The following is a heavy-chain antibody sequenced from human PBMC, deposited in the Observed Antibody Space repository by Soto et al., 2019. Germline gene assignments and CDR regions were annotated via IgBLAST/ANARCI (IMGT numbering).Heavy chain of an antibody. V-gene: IGHV3-21*01. J-gene: IGHJ4*02. CDR2: ISSSSSYI. CDR3: ARDVRDY. CDR1: GFTFSSYS. Sequence: EVQLVESGGGLVTPGGSLKLSCSASGFTFSSYSMNWVRQAPGKGLEWVSSISSSSSYIYYADSVKGRFTISRDNAKHSLYLQMNSLRAEYTSVYYCARDVRDYWGQGTLVTVAS.